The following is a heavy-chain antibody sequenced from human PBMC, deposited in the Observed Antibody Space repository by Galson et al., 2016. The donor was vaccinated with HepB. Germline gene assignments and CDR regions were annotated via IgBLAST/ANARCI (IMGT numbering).Heavy chain of an antibody. J-gene: IGHJ4*02. Sequence: SLRLSCAASRFNFSSYWMSWVRQAPGKGLEWVANIKQDGSEKYYVDSVKGRFTISRDNAKNSLYLQMNSLRAEDRAVYYCARFGWSMIVVVPRGFDYWGQGTLVTVSS. CDR1: RFNFSSYW. CDR3: ARFGWSMIVVVPRGFDY. D-gene: IGHD3-22*01. CDR2: IKQDGSEK. V-gene: IGHV3-7*03.